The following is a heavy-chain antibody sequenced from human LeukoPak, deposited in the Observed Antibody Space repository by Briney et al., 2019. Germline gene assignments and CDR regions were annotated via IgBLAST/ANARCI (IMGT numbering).Heavy chain of an antibody. CDR3: ARAPHYYGSGVDY. Sequence: ASVKVSCKASGYIFIGYYIHWVRQAPGQGLEYMGWMNPHSGATNYAQKFQGRVTMARDTSMSTAYMEVSSLRSDDTAVYYCARAPHYYGSGVDYWGQGTLVTVSS. CDR1: GYIFIGYY. CDR2: MNPHSGAT. J-gene: IGHJ4*02. V-gene: IGHV1-2*02. D-gene: IGHD3-10*01.